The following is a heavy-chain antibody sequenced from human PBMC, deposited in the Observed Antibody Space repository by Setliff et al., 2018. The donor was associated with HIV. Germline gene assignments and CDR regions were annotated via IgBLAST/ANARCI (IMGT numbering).Heavy chain of an antibody. Sequence: GGSLRLSCAASGFIFSSYGMHWVRQAPGKGLEWVAFIRYDGSNKYYADSVKGRFTISRDNSKNTLYLQMNSLRPEDTAVYYCAKDFGYSSGWYLVSGTFDIWGQGTMVTV. J-gene: IGHJ3*02. CDR3: AKDFGYSSGWYLVSGTFDI. D-gene: IGHD6-19*01. CDR1: GFIFSSYG. V-gene: IGHV3-30*02. CDR2: IRYDGSNK.